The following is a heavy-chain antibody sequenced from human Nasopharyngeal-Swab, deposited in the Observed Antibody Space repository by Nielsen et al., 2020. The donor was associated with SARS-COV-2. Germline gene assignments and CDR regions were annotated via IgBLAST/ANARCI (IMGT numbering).Heavy chain of an antibody. J-gene: IGHJ6*02. D-gene: IGHD2-15*01. V-gene: IGHV3-9*01. CDR2: ISWNSGSI. CDR3: AKVVAAHYYYGMDV. Sequence: GGQAAGKGLEWVSGISWNSGSIGYADSVKGRFTISRDNAKNSLYLQMNSLRAEDTALYYCAKVVAAHYYYGMDVWGQGTTVTVSS.